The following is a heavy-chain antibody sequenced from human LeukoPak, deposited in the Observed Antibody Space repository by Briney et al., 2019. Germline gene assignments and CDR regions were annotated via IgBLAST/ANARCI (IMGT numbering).Heavy chain of an antibody. CDR3: ARLSADMITFGGVIGKFDY. CDR1: GGSFSSYY. J-gene: IGHJ4*02. Sequence: PSETLSLTCAVYGGSFSSYYWSWIRQPPGKGLEWIGYIYYSGSTNYNPSLKSRVTISVDTSKNQFSLKLSSVTAADTAVYYCARLSADMITFGGVIGKFDYWGQGTLVTVSS. CDR2: IYYSGST. V-gene: IGHV4-59*08. D-gene: IGHD3-16*02.